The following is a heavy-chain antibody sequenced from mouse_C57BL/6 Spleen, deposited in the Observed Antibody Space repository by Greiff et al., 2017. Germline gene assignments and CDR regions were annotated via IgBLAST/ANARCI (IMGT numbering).Heavy chain of an antibody. CDR2: INTYNGGT. V-gene: IGHV1-19*01. CDR1: GYTFTDYY. D-gene: IGHD1-3*01. CDR3: ARLNTPGGNYAMDY. J-gene: IGHJ4*01. Sequence: VQLQQSGPVLVKPGASVKMSCKASGYTFTDYYMNWVKQSHGKSLEWIGVINTYNGGTSYNQKFKGKATLTVDKSSSTAYMELNSLTSEDSAVYYCARLNTPGGNYAMDYWGQGTSATVSS.